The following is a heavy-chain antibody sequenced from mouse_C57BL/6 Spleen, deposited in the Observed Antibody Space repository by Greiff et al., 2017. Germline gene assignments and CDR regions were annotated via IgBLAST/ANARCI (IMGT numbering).Heavy chain of an antibody. D-gene: IGHD2-3*01. CDR3: APFYDGYPWFAY. CDR1: GYSITSGYY. J-gene: IGHJ3*01. CDR2: ISYDGSN. V-gene: IGHV3-6*01. Sequence: ESGPGLVKPSQSLSLTCSVTGYSITSGYYWNWIRQFPGNKLEWMGYISYDGSNNYNPSLKNRISITRDTSKNQFFLKLNSVTTEDTATYYCAPFYDGYPWFAYWGQGTLVTVSA.